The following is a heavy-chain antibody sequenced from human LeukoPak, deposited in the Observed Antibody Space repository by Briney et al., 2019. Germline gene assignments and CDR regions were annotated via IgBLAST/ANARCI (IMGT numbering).Heavy chain of an antibody. D-gene: IGHD3-10*01. CDR1: GGSISSGGYY. V-gene: IGHV4-31*03. Sequence: SETLSLTCTVSGGSISSGGYYWSSIRQHPGKGLEWIGYIYYSGSTYYNPSLKSRVTISVDTSKNQFSLKLSSVTAADTAVYYCARDRGFGELLYWFDPWGQGTLVTVSS. J-gene: IGHJ5*02. CDR2: IYYSGST. CDR3: ARDRGFGELLYWFDP.